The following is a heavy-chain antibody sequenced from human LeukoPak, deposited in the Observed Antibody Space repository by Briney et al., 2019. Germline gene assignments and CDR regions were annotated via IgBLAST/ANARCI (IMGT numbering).Heavy chain of an antibody. Sequence: GASVKVSCKASGYTFTDSYMHWVRQAPGQGLEWMGRNNPNSGGANYGQKFQGRVTMTRDTSVSTAFMELSRLTSDDTAFYYCARDGQLANFDYWGQGTLVTVSS. CDR2: NNPNSGGA. CDR1: GYTFTDSY. D-gene: IGHD6-6*01. V-gene: IGHV1-2*06. J-gene: IGHJ4*02. CDR3: ARDGQLANFDY.